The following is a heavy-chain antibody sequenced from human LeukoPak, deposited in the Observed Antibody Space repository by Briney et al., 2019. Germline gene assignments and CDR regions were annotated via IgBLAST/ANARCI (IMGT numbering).Heavy chain of an antibody. J-gene: IGHJ5*02. D-gene: IGHD3-10*01. V-gene: IGHV6-1*01. CDR3: AREATMVRGVTPNWFDP. CDR1: GDRVSSNSAA. CDR2: TYYRSKWYN. Sequence: SQTLSLTCAISGDRVSSNSAAWNWIRQSPSRGLEWLGKTYYRSKWYNDYAVSVESRITINPDTSKNQFSLQLNSVTPEDTAVYYCAREATMVRGVTPNWFDPWGQGTLVTVSS.